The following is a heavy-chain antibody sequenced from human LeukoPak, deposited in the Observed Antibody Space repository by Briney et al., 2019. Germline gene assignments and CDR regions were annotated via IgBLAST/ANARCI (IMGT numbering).Heavy chain of an antibody. CDR3: ARLGGGGRAFDI. Sequence: PSETLSLTCTVSGGSISSSSYYWGWIRQPPGKGLEWVGSIYYSGSTYYNPSLKSRVTISIDTSKNQFSLELSSVTATDTAIYYCARLGGGGRAFDIWGQGTMVTVSS. CDR1: GGSISSSSYY. J-gene: IGHJ3*02. V-gene: IGHV4-39*01. D-gene: IGHD1-26*01. CDR2: IYYSGST.